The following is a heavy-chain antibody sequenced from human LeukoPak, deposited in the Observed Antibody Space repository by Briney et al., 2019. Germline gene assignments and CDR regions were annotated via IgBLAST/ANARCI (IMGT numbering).Heavy chain of an antibody. Sequence: GGSLRLSCAASEFTFSSYGMHWVRQAPGKGLEWVAVISYDGSNQYYAYTVKGRFTISRDNSKNTLYLQMNSLRTEDTAVYYCAKDRLGALYYYDSSGCYRFDYWGQGTLVTVSS. V-gene: IGHV3-30*18. CDR3: AKDRLGALYYYDSSGCYRFDY. D-gene: IGHD3-22*01. CDR2: ISYDGSNQ. CDR1: EFTFSSYG. J-gene: IGHJ4*01.